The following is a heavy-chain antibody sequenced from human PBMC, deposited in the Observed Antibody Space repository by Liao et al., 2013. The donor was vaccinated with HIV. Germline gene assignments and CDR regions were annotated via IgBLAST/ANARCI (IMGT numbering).Heavy chain of an antibody. CDR2: VNHGGRT. V-gene: IGHV4-34*01. D-gene: IGHD4-11*01. CDR1: GESFSGYY. CDR3: MGYSDYTINYHYMDV. Sequence: QVQLQQWGAELLRPSETLSLNCAVYGESFSGYYWNWIRQPPREGAWSGLGKVNHGGRTSYNPSLKSRVTISVDRSKKQFSLRLSSVAAADTAVYYCMGYSDYTINYHYMDVWGQGTTAPSP. J-gene: IGHJ6*03.